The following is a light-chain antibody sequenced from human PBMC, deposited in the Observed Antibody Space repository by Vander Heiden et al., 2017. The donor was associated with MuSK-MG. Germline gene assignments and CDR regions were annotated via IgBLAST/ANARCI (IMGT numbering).Light chain of an antibody. V-gene: IGKV6-21*01. CDR3: QQSSSFPFT. J-gene: IGKJ3*01. Sequence: EIVLTQSPEFQSVTPKEKVTITCRASQSIGTSLHWYQQKPDQSPKLLIKYASQSFSGVPSRFSGSGSGTDFTLTINSLEAEDAATYYCQQSSSFPFTFGPGTKVDIK. CDR2: YAS. CDR1: QSIGTS.